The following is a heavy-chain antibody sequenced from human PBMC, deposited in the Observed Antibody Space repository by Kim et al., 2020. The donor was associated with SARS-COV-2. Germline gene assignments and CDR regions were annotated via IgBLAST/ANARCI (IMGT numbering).Heavy chain of an antibody. CDR1: GFAFSSYT. CDR3: ANLVAKTYWYFDS. D-gene: IGHD2-8*02. V-gene: IGHV3-23*01. Sequence: GGSLRLSCAASGFAFSSYTMSWVRQAPGKGLEWVSGIIGSASSTYYADSVKGRFTISRDNYKNTLYLQMSSLRAEDTAIYYCANLVAKTYWYFDSWGQGTLVTVSS. CDR2: IIGSASST. J-gene: IGHJ4*02.